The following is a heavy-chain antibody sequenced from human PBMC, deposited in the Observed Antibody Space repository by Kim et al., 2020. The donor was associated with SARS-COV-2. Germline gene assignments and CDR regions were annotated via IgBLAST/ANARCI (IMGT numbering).Heavy chain of an antibody. V-gene: IGHV4-31*02. J-gene: IGHJ4*02. D-gene: IGHD3-3*01. CDR3: ARDKPYDFWSGYYSD. Sequence: PPRKSRVTISVDTSKNQFSLKLSSVTAADTAVYYCARDKPYDFWSGYYSDWGQGTLVTVSS.